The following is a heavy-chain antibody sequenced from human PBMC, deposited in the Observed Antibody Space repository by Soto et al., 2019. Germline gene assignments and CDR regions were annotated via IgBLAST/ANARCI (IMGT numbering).Heavy chain of an antibody. V-gene: IGHV3-23*01. CDR3: AKDSITIFGVVIMRDAFDI. Sequence: EVQLLESGGGLVQPGGSLRLSCAASGFTFSSYAMSWVRQAPGKGLEWVSAISGSGGSTYYADSVKGRFTISRDNSKNTLYLQMNSLRAEDTAVYYCAKDSITIFGVVIMRDAFDIWGQGTMVTVSS. CDR2: ISGSGGST. D-gene: IGHD3-3*01. J-gene: IGHJ3*02. CDR1: GFTFSSYA.